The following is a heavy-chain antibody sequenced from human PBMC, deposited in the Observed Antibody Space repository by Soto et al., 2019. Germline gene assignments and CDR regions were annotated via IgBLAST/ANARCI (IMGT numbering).Heavy chain of an antibody. CDR2: IYWDDDE. J-gene: IGHJ6*02. CDR1: GFSLNTGGVG. CDR3: VRNWRYYGGDYYYGMDA. D-gene: IGHD3-10*01. Sequence: ITLKESGPTLVKPTQTRTLTCTFSGFSLNTGGVGVGWVRQPRGKAMEWLALIYWDDDERYRPSLRSRLNITKDTINNQVVLTMTNMDPEDTATYYCVRNWRYYGGDYYYGMDAWGQGTTVTVSS. V-gene: IGHV2-5*02.